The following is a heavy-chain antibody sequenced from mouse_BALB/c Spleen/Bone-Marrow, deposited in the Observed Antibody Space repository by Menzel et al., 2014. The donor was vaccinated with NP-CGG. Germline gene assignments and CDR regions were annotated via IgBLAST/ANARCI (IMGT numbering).Heavy chain of an antibody. V-gene: IGHV1-87*01. Sequence: QVHLQQPGAELARPGASVKLSCKASGYTFTSYWMQWVKQRPGQGLEWIGAIYPGDGDTRNTQKFKGKATLTADKSSSTAYMQLSSLASEDSAVYYCARNYYYGSSWSAMDYWGQGTSVTVSS. D-gene: IGHD1-1*01. CDR3: ARNYYYGSSWSAMDY. CDR2: IYPGDGDT. CDR1: GYTFTSYW. J-gene: IGHJ4*01.